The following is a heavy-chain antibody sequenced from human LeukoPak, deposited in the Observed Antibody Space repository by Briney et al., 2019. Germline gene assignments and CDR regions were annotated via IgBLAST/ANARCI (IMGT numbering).Heavy chain of an antibody. Sequence: GGSLRLSCAASGFTFSSYWMHWVRQAPGKGLVWVSRINSDGSSTSYADSVKGRFTISRDNAKNTLYLQMNSLRAEDTAVYYCAREARGSSSSGTAYYMDVWGKGTTVTVSS. CDR1: GFTFSSYW. CDR3: AREARGSSSSGTAYYMDV. V-gene: IGHV3-74*01. D-gene: IGHD6-6*01. CDR2: INSDGSST. J-gene: IGHJ6*03.